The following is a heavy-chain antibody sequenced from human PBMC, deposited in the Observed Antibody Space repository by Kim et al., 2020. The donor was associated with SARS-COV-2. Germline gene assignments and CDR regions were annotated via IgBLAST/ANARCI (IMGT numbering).Heavy chain of an antibody. Sequence: GGSLRLSCAASGFTFDNYAMHWVRQCPGKGLEWVALISGGGDVTYYADSAEGRFTIARDNSRNSLYLQMTSLRSEDSAVYYCVKDRHGGSRGYLYFYYAMDVWGQGTTVTVSS. D-gene: IGHD3-16*02. CDR3: VKDRHGGSRGYLYFYYAMDV. V-gene: IGHV3-43*02. J-gene: IGHJ6*02. CDR2: ISGGGDVT. CDR1: GFTFDNYA.